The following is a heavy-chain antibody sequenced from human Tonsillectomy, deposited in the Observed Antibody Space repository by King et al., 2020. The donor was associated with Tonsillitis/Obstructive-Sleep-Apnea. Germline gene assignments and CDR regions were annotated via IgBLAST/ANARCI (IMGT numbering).Heavy chain of an antibody. V-gene: IGHV4-59*01. CDR3: AREQLPHYYSYNMDV. Sequence: QLQESGPGLVKPSETLSLTCTVSGGSISRYYWSWIRQPPGKGLEWIGYIYYSGSTNYNPSLKSRVTISVDTSENQFSLKLSSVTAADTAVYYCAREQLPHYYSYNMDVWGQGTTVTVSS. J-gene: IGHJ6*02. CDR2: IYYSGST. D-gene: IGHD1-26*01. CDR1: GGSISRYY.